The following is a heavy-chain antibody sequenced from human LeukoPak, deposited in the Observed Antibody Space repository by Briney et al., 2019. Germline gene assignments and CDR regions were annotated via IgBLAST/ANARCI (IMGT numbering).Heavy chain of an antibody. J-gene: IGHJ4*02. CDR2: ISSSSSTI. Sequence: GGSLRLSCAASGFTFSSYSMNWVRQAPGKGLEWVSYISSSSSTIYYADSVKGRFTISRDSAKNSLYLQMNSLRVEDTAVYYCVCLGLGGLSLDWGQGTLVTVSS. V-gene: IGHV3-48*01. D-gene: IGHD3-16*01. CDR3: VCLGLGGLSLD. CDR1: GFTFSSYS.